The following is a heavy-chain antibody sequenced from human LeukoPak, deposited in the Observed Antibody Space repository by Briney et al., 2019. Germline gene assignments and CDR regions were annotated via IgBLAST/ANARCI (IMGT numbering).Heavy chain of an antibody. CDR2: INHSGST. J-gene: IGHJ6*02. CDR3: ARVRGYSSGWYYYYGMDV. Sequence: PSETLSLTCAVFGGSFSGQYWSWIRQPPGKGLEWIGEINHSGSTNYNPSLKSRVTISVDTSKNQFSLKLSSVTAADTAVYYCARVRGYSSGWYYYYGMDVWSQGTTVTVSS. D-gene: IGHD6-19*01. V-gene: IGHV4-34*01. CDR1: GGSFSGQY.